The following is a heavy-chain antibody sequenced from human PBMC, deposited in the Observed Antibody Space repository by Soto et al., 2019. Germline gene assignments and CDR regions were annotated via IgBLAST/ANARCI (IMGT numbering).Heavy chain of an antibody. J-gene: IGHJ1*01. CDR3: ARRGASSKWNAEYFQH. V-gene: IGHV5-51*01. CDR1: GYSFTNYW. Sequence: EVQLVQSGAEVKKPGESLKISCKGSGYSFTNYWIGWVRQMPGKGLEWMGIIYPGDSDTRYSPSFQGQVTISADKSISTAYLQWSSLKASDTAMYYCARRGASSKWNAEYFQHWGQGTLVTVSS. CDR2: IYPGDSDT. D-gene: IGHD6-13*01.